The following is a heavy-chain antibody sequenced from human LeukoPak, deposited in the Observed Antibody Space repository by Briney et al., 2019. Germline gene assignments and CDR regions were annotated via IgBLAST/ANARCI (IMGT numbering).Heavy chain of an antibody. J-gene: IGHJ5*02. Sequence: GGSLRLSCAASRFTLSTYWMSWVRQAPGKGLEWVSYISSSSNNIHYANSVRGRFTISRDNAKNSVYLQMNSLRAEDTAIYYCARAAGWLDPWGQGTLVTVSS. V-gene: IGHV3-48*04. CDR1: RFTLSTYW. CDR3: ARAAGWLDP. CDR2: ISSSSNNI.